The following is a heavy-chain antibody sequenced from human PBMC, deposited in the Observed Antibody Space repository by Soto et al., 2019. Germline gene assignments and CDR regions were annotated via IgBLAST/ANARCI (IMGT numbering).Heavy chain of an antibody. V-gene: IGHV4-31*03. CDR3: ARGIFGVVIHYYYYGMDV. D-gene: IGHD3-3*01. CDR1: GGPISSGGYY. Sequence: SETLSLTCTVSGGPISSGGYYWSWIRQHPGKGLEWIGYIYYSGSTYYNPSLKSRVTISVDTSKNQFSLKLSSVTAADTAVYYCARGIFGVVIHYYYYGMDVWGQGTTVTVSS. CDR2: IYYSGST. J-gene: IGHJ6*02.